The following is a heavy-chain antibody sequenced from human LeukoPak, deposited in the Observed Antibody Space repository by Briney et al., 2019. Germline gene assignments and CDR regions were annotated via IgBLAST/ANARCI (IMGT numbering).Heavy chain of an antibody. V-gene: IGHV4-59*01. CDR2: IYYSGST. J-gene: IGHJ5*02. CDR1: GGSISSYY. CDR3: ARRLSGSPWFDP. Sequence: SETLSLTCTVSGGSISSYYWSWIRQPPGKGLEWFGYIYYSGSTNYNPSLKSRVTISVDTSKNQFSLKLSSVTAADTAVYYCARRLSGSPWFDPWGQGTLVTVSS. D-gene: IGHD3-10*01.